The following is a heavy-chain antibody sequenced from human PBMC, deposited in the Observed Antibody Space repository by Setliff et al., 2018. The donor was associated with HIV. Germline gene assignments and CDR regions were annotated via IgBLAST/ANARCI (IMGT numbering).Heavy chain of an antibody. J-gene: IGHJ3*01. CDR3: ARHNCGTTACYGVVV. V-gene: IGHV4-59*01. D-gene: IGHD2-2*01. CDR2: IYNSGYS. CDR1: GVSISNYY. Sequence: LSLTCEVSGVSISNYYWSWIRQPPGKGLEWIGYIYNSGYSNSKPSLKSRVTISLDTSKNHVSLKLSSVTAADTAVYYCARHNCGTTACYGVVVWGQGTMVTVSS.